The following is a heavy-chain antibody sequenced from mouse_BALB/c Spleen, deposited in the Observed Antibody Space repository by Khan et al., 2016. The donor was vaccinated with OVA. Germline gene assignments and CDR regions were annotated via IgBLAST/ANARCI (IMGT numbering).Heavy chain of an antibody. V-gene: IGHV14-3*02. J-gene: IGHJ2*01. CDR3: ARINA. CDR2: IDPSNGKT. CDR1: GFNIKDTY. Sequence: VQLKESGAELVKPGVSVKLSCTASGFNIKDTYMHWVKQRPEQGLEWIGRIDPSNGKTKYDPNFQGRVTITADTSSNTAYLQLSSLTSEDTAVYYWARINAWGQGTTLTVSS.